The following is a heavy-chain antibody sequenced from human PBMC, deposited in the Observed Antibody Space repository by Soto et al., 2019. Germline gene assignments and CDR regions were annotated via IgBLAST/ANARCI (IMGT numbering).Heavy chain of an antibody. CDR3: ARRDIVVVGGMDV. J-gene: IGHJ6*02. CDR1: GGSISSSNW. Sequence: PSETLSLTCAVSGGSISSSNWWSWVRQPPGKGLEWIGEIYHSGSTNCNPSLKSRVTISVDKSKNQFSLKLSSVTAADTAVYYCARRDIVVVGGMDVWGQGTTVTVSS. D-gene: IGHD2-2*01. V-gene: IGHV4-4*02. CDR2: IYHSGST.